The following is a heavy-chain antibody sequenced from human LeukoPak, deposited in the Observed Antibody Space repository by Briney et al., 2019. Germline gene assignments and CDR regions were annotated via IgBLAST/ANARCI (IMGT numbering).Heavy chain of an antibody. CDR1: GGSISSYY. V-gene: IGHV4-59*01. Sequence: ASETLSLTCTVSGGSISSYYWSWIRQPPGKGLEWIGYIYYSGSTNYNPSLKSRVTISVDPSKNQFSLKLSSVTAADTAVYYCARARKPAALSWWFDPWGQGTLVTVSS. J-gene: IGHJ5*02. CDR2: IYYSGST. CDR3: ARARKPAALSWWFDP. D-gene: IGHD2-2*01.